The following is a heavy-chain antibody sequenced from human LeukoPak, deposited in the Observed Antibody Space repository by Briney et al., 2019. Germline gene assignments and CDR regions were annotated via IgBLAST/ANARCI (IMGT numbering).Heavy chain of an antibody. CDR2: IYPGDSDT. D-gene: IGHD2-21*01. J-gene: IGHJ5*02. CDR1: GYRFTNYW. CDR3: ATALWWGEGKGWFDP. V-gene: IGHV5-51*01. Sequence: GESLKISCKGSGYRFTNYWIGWVRQMPGKGLEWMGIIYPGDSDTRYSPSFQGQVTISADKSISTAYLQWSSLKALDTAMYYCATALWWGEGKGWFDPWGQGTLVTVSS.